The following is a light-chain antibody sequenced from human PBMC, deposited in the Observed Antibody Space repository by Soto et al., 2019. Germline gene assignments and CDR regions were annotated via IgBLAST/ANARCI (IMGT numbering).Light chain of an antibody. Sequence: QSVLTQPPSASGSPGQSVTISCTGTSSDVGGYNYVSWYQQHPGKAPKLMIYDVSKWPSGVPDRFSGSKSGNTASLTVSGLQAEDEADYYCSSYAGSNNVVFGGGTKVTVL. J-gene: IGLJ2*01. CDR1: SSDVGGYNY. V-gene: IGLV2-8*01. CDR3: SSYAGSNNVV. CDR2: DVS.